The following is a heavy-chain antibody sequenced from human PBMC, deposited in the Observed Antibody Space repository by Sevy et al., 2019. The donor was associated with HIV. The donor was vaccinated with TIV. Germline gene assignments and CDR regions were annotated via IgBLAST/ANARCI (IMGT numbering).Heavy chain of an antibody. CDR2: FSFGCGKI. V-gene: IGHV3-23*01. CDR1: GFTFSNYA. D-gene: IGHD2-2*01. CDR3: AGGCCSKPHDY. J-gene: IGHJ4*02. Sequence: GGSLRLSCAASGFTFSNYAMSWVRQAPGKGLEWVSTFSFGCGKINYVDSWKGRFTISRDNYKNTLYLQMNSLRAEDTALYYCAGGCCSKPHDYWCQGTLVTVSS.